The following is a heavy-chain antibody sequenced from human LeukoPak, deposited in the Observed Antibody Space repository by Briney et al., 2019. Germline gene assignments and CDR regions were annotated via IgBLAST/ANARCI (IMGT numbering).Heavy chain of an antibody. CDR1: GYTFTSYG. CDR3: ARVAFSKYHYYMDV. D-gene: IGHD4-11*01. Sequence: ASVKVSCKASGYTFTSYGISWVRQAPGQGLEWMGWISAYIGDTNYSQKFQGRVTVTSDTSTSTAYMELRSLKSDDTAVYFCARVAFSKYHYYMDVWGKGTTVTVSS. V-gene: IGHV1-18*01. J-gene: IGHJ6*03. CDR2: ISAYIGDT.